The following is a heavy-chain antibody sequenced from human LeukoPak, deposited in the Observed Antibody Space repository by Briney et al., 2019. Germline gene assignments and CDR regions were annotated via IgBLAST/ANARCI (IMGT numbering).Heavy chain of an antibody. J-gene: IGHJ4*02. V-gene: IGHV4-34*01. Sequence: PSETLSLTCAVYGGSFSGYYWSWIRQPPGKGLEWIGEINHSGSTNYNPSLKSRVTISVDTSKNQFSLKLSSVTAADTAVYYCARETYYYDSSGYYYGTFFGYWGQGTLVTVSP. CDR3: ARETYYYDSSGYYYGTFFGY. D-gene: IGHD3-22*01. CDR1: GGSFSGYY. CDR2: INHSGST.